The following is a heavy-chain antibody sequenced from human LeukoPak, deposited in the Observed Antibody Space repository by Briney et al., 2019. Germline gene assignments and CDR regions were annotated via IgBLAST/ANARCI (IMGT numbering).Heavy chain of an antibody. Sequence: PSETLSLTCTVSGGSISSSSYYWGWIRQPPGKGLEWIGSIYYSGSTYYNPSLRSRVTMSIDTSKKHFSLKLSSVTAADTAVYYCAREGGGYYYLDYWGQGTLVTVSS. D-gene: IGHD3-10*01. CDR2: IYYSGST. CDR1: GGSISSSSYY. J-gene: IGHJ4*02. CDR3: AREGGGYYYLDY. V-gene: IGHV4-39*07.